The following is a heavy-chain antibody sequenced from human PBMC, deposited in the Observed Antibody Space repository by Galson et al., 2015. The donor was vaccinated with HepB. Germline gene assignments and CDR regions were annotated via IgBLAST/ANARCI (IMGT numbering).Heavy chain of an antibody. CDR3: TRGFLGIQLLSYYMDV. CDR2: IRSKAYGGTT. Sequence: SLRLSCAASGFTFGDYAMSWFRQAPGKGLEWVGFIRSKAYGGTTEYAASVKGRFTISRDDSKSIAYLQMNSLKTEDTAVYYCTRGFLGIQLLSYYMDVWGKGTTVTVSS. V-gene: IGHV3-49*03. CDR1: GFTFGDYA. D-gene: IGHD5-18*01. J-gene: IGHJ6*03.